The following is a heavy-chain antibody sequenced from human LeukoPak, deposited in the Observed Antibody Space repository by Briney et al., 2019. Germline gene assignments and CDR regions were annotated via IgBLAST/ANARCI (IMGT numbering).Heavy chain of an antibody. V-gene: IGHV3-49*04. CDR1: GFTFGDYA. D-gene: IGHD2-2*01. Sequence: GGSLRLSCTASGFTFGDYAMSWVRQAPGKGLEWVGFIRSKAYGGTTEYAASVKGRFTISRDDSRSIAYLQMNSLKTEDTAVYYCTIIGYCSSTSCLLDYWGQGTLVTVSS. CDR3: TIIGYCSSTSCLLDY. CDR2: IRSKAYGGTT. J-gene: IGHJ4*02.